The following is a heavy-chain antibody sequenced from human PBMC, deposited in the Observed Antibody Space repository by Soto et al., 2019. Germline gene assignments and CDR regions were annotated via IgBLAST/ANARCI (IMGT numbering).Heavy chain of an antibody. CDR1: GGTFSSYA. V-gene: IGHV1-69*13. CDR3: ASARGVVPAANWFDP. CDR2: IIPIFGTA. J-gene: IGHJ5*02. D-gene: IGHD2-2*01. Sequence: GASVKVSCKASGGTFSSYAISWVRQAPGQGLEWMGGIIPIFGTANYAQKFQGRVTITADESTSTAYMELSSLRSEDTAVYYCASARGVVPAANWFDPWGQGTLVTVSS.